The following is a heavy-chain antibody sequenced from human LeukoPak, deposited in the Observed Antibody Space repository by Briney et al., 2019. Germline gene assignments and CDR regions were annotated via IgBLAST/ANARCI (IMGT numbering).Heavy chain of an antibody. CDR1: GFTFSSYG. CDR2: IRYDGSNK. J-gene: IGHJ4*02. Sequence: GRSLRLSCAASGFTFSSYGMHWVRQAPGKGLEWVAFIRYDGSNKYYADSVKGRFTISRDNSKNTLYLQMNSLRAEDTAVYYCAKVVPAASRYFDYWGQGTLVTVSS. D-gene: IGHD2-2*01. V-gene: IGHV3-30*02. CDR3: AKVVPAASRYFDY.